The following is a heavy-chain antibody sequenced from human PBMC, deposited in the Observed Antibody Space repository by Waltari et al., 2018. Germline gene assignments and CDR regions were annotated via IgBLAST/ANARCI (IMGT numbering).Heavy chain of an antibody. Sequence: QVQLQESGPGLVKPSETLSLTCAVSGYSINSGYYWGWIRQPPGKGLEWIGNIYHSGSTYYNPSLKSRVTISVDTSKNQFSLKLSSVTAADTAVYYCARHVYTTLDYWGQGTLVTVSS. J-gene: IGHJ4*02. V-gene: IGHV4-38-2*01. CDR3: ARHVYTTLDY. CDR2: IYHSGST. CDR1: GYSINSGYY. D-gene: IGHD3-16*01.